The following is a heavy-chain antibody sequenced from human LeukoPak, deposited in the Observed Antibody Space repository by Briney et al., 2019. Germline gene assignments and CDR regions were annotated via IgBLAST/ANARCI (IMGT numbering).Heavy chain of an antibody. CDR1: GFTFSSYW. J-gene: IGHJ4*02. CDR3: ARDAEYKRVLRYFDWFRFDY. Sequence: PGVSLRLSCAASGFTFSSYWMSWVRQAPGKGLEWVANIKQDGSGKYYVDSVKGRFTISRDNAKNSLYLQMNSLRAEDTAVYYCARDAEYKRVLRYFDWFRFDYWGQGTLVTVSS. CDR2: IKQDGSGK. D-gene: IGHD3-9*01. V-gene: IGHV3-7*01.